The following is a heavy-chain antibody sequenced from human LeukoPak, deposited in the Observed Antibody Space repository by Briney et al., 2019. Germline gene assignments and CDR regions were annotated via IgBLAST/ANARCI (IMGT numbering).Heavy chain of an antibody. J-gene: IGHJ4*02. V-gene: IGHV3-30*18. Sequence: PGGSLRLSCAASGFTFSSYGMHWVRQAPGKGLEWVAVISYDGSNKYYADSVKGRFTISRDNSKNTLYLQMNSLRAEDTAVYCCANILSSGLLSRLYSVFDYWGQGTLVTVS. CDR1: GFTFSSYG. CDR2: ISYDGSNK. D-gene: IGHD6-19*01. CDR3: ANILSSGLLSRLYSVFDY.